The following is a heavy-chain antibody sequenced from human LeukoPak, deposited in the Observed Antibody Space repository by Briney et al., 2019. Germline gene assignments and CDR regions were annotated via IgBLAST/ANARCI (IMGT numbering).Heavy chain of an antibody. Sequence: ASVKVSCKASGYTFTGYYMHWVRQAPGQGLEWMGWINPNSGGTNYAQKFQGWVTMTRDTSISTAYMELSRLRSDDTAVYYCARSGIAVAGYYFGYWGQGTLVTVSS. J-gene: IGHJ4*02. CDR3: ARSGIAVAGYYFGY. D-gene: IGHD6-19*01. CDR1: GYTFTGYY. CDR2: INPNSGGT. V-gene: IGHV1-2*04.